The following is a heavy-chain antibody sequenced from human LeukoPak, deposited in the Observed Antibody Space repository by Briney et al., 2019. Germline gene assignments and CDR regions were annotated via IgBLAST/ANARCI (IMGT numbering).Heavy chain of an antibody. CDR2: IIAVFGTA. Sequence: SVKVSCKASGYTFTGYYMHWVRQAPGQGLEWMGGIIAVFGTANYAQKLQGRVTITADESTSTAYMELSSLRSEDTAVYYCARGAGGWYEGVRYWGQGTLVTVSS. CDR1: GYTFTGYY. V-gene: IGHV1-69*13. CDR3: ARGAGGWYEGVRY. D-gene: IGHD6-19*01. J-gene: IGHJ4*02.